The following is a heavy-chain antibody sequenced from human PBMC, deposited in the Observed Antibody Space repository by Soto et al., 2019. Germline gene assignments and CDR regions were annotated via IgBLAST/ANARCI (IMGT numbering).Heavy chain of an antibody. Sequence: PSETLSLTCTVSGGSISSGGYYWSWIRQHPGKGLEWIGYIYYSGSTYYNPSLKSRVTISVDTSKNQFSLKLSSVTAADTAVYYCARDYYVVVAASNYYYYGMDVWGQGTTVTVSS. J-gene: IGHJ6*02. V-gene: IGHV4-31*03. D-gene: IGHD2-15*01. CDR3: ARDYYVVVAASNYYYYGMDV. CDR1: GGSISSGGYY. CDR2: IYYSGST.